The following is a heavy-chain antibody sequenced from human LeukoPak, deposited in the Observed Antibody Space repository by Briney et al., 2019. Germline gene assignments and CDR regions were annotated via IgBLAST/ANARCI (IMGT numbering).Heavy chain of an antibody. D-gene: IGHD5-24*01. CDR1: GYTFTGYY. CDR3: ARVRRDGYNSLFDY. V-gene: IGHV1-2*06. Sequence: ASVKVSCKASGYTFTGYYMRWVRQAPGQGLEWMGRINPNSGGTNYAQKFQGRVTMTRDTSISTAYMELSRLRSDDTAVYYCARVRRDGYNSLFDYWGQGTLVTVSS. J-gene: IGHJ4*02. CDR2: INPNSGGT.